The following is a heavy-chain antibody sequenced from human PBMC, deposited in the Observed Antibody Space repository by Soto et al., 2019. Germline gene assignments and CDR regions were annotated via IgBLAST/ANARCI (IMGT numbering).Heavy chain of an antibody. D-gene: IGHD2-21*01. CDR3: ARLPFTYCGGDCYDY. CDR1: GFTVSSNY. Sequence: EVQLVESGGGLIQPGGTLRLSCAASGFTVSSNYMSWVRQAAGKGLDWVSVIHSGGSTYYADSVKGRFTISRDNSKNTLYLQMNSVRAEDTAVYYCARLPFTYCGGDCYDYWGQGTLVTVSS. V-gene: IGHV3-53*01. J-gene: IGHJ4*02. CDR2: IHSGGST.